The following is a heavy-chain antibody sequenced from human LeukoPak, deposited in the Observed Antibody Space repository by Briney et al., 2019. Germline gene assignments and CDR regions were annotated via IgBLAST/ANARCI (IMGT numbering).Heavy chain of an antibody. V-gene: IGHV1-69*13. Sequence: EASVKVSCKASGGTFSSYAISWVQQAPGQGLEWMGGIIPIFGTANYAQKFQGRVTITADESTSTAYMELSSLRSEDTAVYYCARDRYGRKSLRFGPDWYFDLWGRGTLVTVSS. CDR1: GGTFSSYA. J-gene: IGHJ2*01. CDR2: IIPIFGTA. CDR3: ARDRYGRKSLRFGPDWYFDL. D-gene: IGHD3-10*01.